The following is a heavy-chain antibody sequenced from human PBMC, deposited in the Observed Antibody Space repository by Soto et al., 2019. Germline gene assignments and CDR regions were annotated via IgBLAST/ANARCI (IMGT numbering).Heavy chain of an antibody. Sequence: SETLSLTCTVSGGSISSYYWSWIRQPPGKGLEWIGYIYYSGSTNYNPSLKSRVTISLDTSKNQFSLKLSSVTAADTAVYYCARLRYDILTGYPAFYMDVWGKGTTVTVSS. J-gene: IGHJ6*03. D-gene: IGHD3-9*01. CDR1: GGSISSYY. V-gene: IGHV4-59*08. CDR3: ARLRYDILTGYPAFYMDV. CDR2: IYYSGST.